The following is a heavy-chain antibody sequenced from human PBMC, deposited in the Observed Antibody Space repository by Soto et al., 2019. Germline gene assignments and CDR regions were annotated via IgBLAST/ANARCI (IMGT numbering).Heavy chain of an antibody. CDR3: AKRPKSKRYFDWSWTIDY. Sequence: GGSLRLSCAASGFTFSSYAMSWVRQAPGKGLEWVSAISGSGGSTYYADSVKGRFTISRDNSKNTLYLQMNSLRAEDTAVYYFAKRPKSKRYFDWSWTIDYWGQGTLVTVSS. J-gene: IGHJ4*02. CDR1: GFTFSSYA. D-gene: IGHD3-9*01. CDR2: ISGSGGST. V-gene: IGHV3-23*01.